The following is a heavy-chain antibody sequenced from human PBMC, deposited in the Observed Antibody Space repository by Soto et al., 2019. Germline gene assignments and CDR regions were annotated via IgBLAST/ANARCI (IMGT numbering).Heavy chain of an antibody. J-gene: IGHJ4*02. D-gene: IGHD2-8*02. CDR1: GFTVSTYG. CDR3: TGEVASGY. V-gene: IGHV3-30*03. Sequence: QVQLVESGGGVVQPGRSLRLSCSVSGFTVSTYGMHWVRQAPGKGLEWVAVISRDGGTKYYADSVKGRFTISRDNSRNKLFLEMNSLRGEDIAVYYCTGEVASGYWGQGTLVTVSS. CDR2: ISRDGGTK.